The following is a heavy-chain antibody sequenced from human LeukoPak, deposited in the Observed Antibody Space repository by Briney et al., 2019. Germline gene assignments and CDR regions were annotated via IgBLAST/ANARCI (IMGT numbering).Heavy chain of an antibody. J-gene: IGHJ4*02. CDR1: GGSISSSSHY. CDR2: IYYSGRT. D-gene: IGHD3-10*01. CDR3: ARQTLFHGSGTY. V-gene: IGHV4-39*07. Sequence: SETLSLTCTVSGGSISSSSHYWGWIRQPPGKGLEWIGSIYYSGRTYYNPSLKSRVTMSVDTSKKQFSLKLSSVTAADTAVYYCARQTLFHGSGTYWGQGTLVTVSS.